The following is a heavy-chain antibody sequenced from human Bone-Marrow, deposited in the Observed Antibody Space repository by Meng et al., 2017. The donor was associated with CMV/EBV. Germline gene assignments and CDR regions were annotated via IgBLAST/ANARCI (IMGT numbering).Heavy chain of an antibody. V-gene: IGHV4-34*01. J-gene: IGHJ4*02. CDR2: LNHSGIT. CDR1: GGSFSGYY. Sequence: GSLRLSCAVYGGSFSGYYWSWIRQPPGKGLEWIGELNHSGITNYNPSLKSRITIISLDTSKNQFSLKLSSVSAADTALYYCARAYAATLEYWGQGSLVTVSS. D-gene: IGHD4/OR15-4a*01. CDR3: ARAYAATLEY.